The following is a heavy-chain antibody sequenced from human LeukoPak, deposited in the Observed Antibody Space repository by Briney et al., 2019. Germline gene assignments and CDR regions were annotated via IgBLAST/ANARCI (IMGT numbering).Heavy chain of an antibody. CDR2: IYHSGST. CDR1: GGSISSGGYS. CDR3: ASNNFYYYYYGMDV. D-gene: IGHD1-20*01. J-gene: IGHJ6*02. V-gene: IGHV4-30-2*01. Sequence: SQTLSLTCAVSGGSISSGGYSWSWIRQPPGKGLEWIGYIYHSGSTYYNPSLKSRVTISVGRSKNQFSLKLSSVTAADTAVYYCASNNFYYYYYGMDVWGQGTTVTVSS.